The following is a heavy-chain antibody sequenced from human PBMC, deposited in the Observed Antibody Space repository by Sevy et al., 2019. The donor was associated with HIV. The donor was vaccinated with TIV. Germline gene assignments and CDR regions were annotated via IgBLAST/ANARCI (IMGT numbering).Heavy chain of an antibody. V-gene: IGHV3-30*02. CDR3: AKNTAAVGVGGFDY. CDR2: IQFDGSSR. D-gene: IGHD2-8*02. Sequence: GGSLGLSCAASGFTFSYSGMHWVRQAPGKGLEWVTFIQFDGSSRYYAESVKGRFTILRDNTKNTLYLQMNSLRRDDTAVYYCAKNTAAVGVGGFDYWGQGALVTVSS. J-gene: IGHJ4*02. CDR1: GFTFSYSG.